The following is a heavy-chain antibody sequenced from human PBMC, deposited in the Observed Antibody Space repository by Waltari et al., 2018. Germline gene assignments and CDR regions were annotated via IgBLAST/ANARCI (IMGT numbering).Heavy chain of an antibody. D-gene: IGHD3-9*01. Sequence: QVQLVESGGGVVQPGRSLRLSCAASGFTFSSYGMHWVRQAPGKGLEWVAVIWYDGSNKDYADSVKGRFTISRDNSKNTLYLKMNSLGAEDTAMYYCAKAHDILTGHCHLDYWGKGTLVTVSS. CDR2: IWYDGSNK. CDR1: GFTFSSYG. J-gene: IGHJ4*02. V-gene: IGHV3-30*18. CDR3: AKAHDILTGHCHLDY.